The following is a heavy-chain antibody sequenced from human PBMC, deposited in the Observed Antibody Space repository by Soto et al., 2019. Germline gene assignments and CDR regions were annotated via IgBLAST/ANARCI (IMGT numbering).Heavy chain of an antibody. V-gene: IGHV3-23*01. J-gene: IGHJ6*02. Sequence: GWSLRLSCAASVITCSTYAMSWFRRAPGKGLEWVSTIGSNGADKQYADFVKGRFTVSRDSSKSTLSLQMNSLRAEDTAVYYCAADYLRHNSLNGYYYSYGMDVWGQGTTVTVSS. CDR1: VITCSTYA. CDR3: AADYLRHNSLNGYYYSYGMDV. CDR2: IGSNGADK. D-gene: IGHD4-17*01.